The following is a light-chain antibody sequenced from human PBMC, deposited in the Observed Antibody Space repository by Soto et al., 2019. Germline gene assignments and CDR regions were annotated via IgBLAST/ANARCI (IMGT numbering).Light chain of an antibody. J-gene: IGKJ5*01. CDR3: QQGNSFPIT. V-gene: IGKV1-12*01. CDR2: AAS. CDR1: QSINSW. Sequence: DIQMTQSPSSVSASVGDRVTITCRASQSINSWLAWYQQKPGKVPKLLIYAASSLQSGVPSRFSDSGSGTEFTLTINSLQPEDFATYFCQQGNSFPITFGQGTRLEIK.